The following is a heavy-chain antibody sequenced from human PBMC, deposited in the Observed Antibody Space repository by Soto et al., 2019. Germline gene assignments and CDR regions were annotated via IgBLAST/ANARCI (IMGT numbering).Heavy chain of an antibody. J-gene: IGHJ6*02. CDR2: ISWDGGST. Sequence: GGSLRLSCAASGFTFDDYTMHWVRQAPGKGLEWVSLISWDGGSTYYADSGKGRFTISRDNSKNSLYLQMNSLRTEDTALYYCAKDREALGYPSYYYGMDVWGQGTTVTVSS. CDR1: GFTFDDYT. CDR3: AKDREALGYPSYYYGMDV. D-gene: IGHD3-16*02. V-gene: IGHV3-43*01.